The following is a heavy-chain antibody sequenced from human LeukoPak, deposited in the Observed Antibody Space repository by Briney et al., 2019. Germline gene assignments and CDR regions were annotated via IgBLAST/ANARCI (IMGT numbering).Heavy chain of an antibody. CDR2: IKEDGSEK. CDR1: GFTFSDNW. J-gene: IGHJ4*02. Sequence: GGSLRLSCAVSGFTFSDNWMSWVRQAPGQGLEWVANIKEDGSEKNYVDSVKGRFTIYRDNAKNSLYLQMKSLRAEDTAVYYCAKYFRADSGNYYRSFDYWGQGTLVTVSS. D-gene: IGHD1-26*01. V-gene: IGHV3-7*05. CDR3: AKYFRADSGNYYRSFDY.